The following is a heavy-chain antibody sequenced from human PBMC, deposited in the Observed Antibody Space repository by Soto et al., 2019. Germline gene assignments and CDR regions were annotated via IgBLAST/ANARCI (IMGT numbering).Heavy chain of an antibody. CDR2: INPNSGGT. Sequence: QVQLVQSGAEVKKPGASVKVSCKASGYTFTGYYMHWVRQAPGQGLEWMGWINPNSGGTNYAQKFQGRVTMTRDTSISTAYMERSRLRSDDTAVYYCAREGGSGGSSSGAFDIWGQGTMVTVSS. D-gene: IGHD6-6*01. CDR1: GYTFTGYY. CDR3: AREGGSGGSSSGAFDI. V-gene: IGHV1-2*02. J-gene: IGHJ3*02.